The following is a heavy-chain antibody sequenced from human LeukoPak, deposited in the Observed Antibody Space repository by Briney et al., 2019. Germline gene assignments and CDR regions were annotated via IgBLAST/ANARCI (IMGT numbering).Heavy chain of an antibody. CDR3: ALVVTPIGYFDL. V-gene: IGHV1-46*01. Sequence: GASVKVSCKASGYTFTSYYMHWVRQAPGQGLEWMGIINPSGGSTSYAQKFQGRVTMTRDTSTSTVYMELSSLRSEDTAVYYCALVVTPIGYFDLWGRGTLVTVSS. CDR1: GYTFTSYY. CDR2: INPSGGST. J-gene: IGHJ2*01. D-gene: IGHD4-23*01.